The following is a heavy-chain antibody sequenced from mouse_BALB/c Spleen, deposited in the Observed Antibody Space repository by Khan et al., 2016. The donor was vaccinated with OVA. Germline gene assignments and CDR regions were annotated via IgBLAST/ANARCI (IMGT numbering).Heavy chain of an antibody. J-gene: IGHJ1*01. D-gene: IGHD2-4*01. Sequence: QVQLKESGPGLVAPSQSLSITCTVSGFSLTGFGVNWVRQPPGKGLEWLGMIWGDGSTDYNSRLKSRLSISKDKSKSQVFLKMNSLQTDDTARYYCARYDYDVGFDVWGAGTTVTGAS. CDR2: IWGDGST. CDR3: ARYDYDVGFDV. V-gene: IGHV2-6-7*01. CDR1: GFSLTGFG.